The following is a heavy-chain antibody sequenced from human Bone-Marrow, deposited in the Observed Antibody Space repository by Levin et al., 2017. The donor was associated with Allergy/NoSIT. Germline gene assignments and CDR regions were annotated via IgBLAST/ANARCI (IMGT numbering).Heavy chain of an antibody. Sequence: GASVKVSCKASGYTVTGYYLHWVRQAPGQGLEWMGWINPNSGVTKYAQNFQGRVTMTSDTSINTAYMELSRLRSDDTAVYYCARSDGGLNFDWRGYDYWGQGTLVTVSS. CDR1: GYTVTGYY. CDR2: INPNSGVT. J-gene: IGHJ4*02. CDR3: ARSDGGLNFDWRGYDY. V-gene: IGHV1-2*02. D-gene: IGHD3-9*01.